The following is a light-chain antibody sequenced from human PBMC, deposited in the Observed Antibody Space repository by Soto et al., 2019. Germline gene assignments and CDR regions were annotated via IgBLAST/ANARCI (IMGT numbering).Light chain of an antibody. V-gene: IGKV3-20*01. CDR3: HQYGSSPPSLT. CDR1: QSVSSSY. CDR2: GAS. J-gene: IGKJ4*01. Sequence: EIVLTQSPGTLSLSPGERATLSCRASQSVSSSYLAWYQQKPGQAPRLLIYGASSRATGIPDRFSGSGSGTDFTLTISRLEPEDFAVYYFHQYGSSPPSLTFGGGTKVDIK.